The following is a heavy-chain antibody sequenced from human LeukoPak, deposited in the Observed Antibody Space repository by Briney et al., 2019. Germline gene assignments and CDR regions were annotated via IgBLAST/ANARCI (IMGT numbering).Heavy chain of an antibody. Sequence: PGGSLRVSCAASGFTFNDYDMHWVRQVTGKGLEWVSAIGIRGDAHYSGSVKGRFTISRENAESSLYLQMNSLRAEDTAVYYCARGGIQVSGIDEFDYWGQGTLVTVSS. V-gene: IGHV3-13*01. CDR2: IGIRGDA. J-gene: IGHJ4*02. D-gene: IGHD6-19*01. CDR3: ARGGIQVSGIDEFDY. CDR1: GFTFNDYD.